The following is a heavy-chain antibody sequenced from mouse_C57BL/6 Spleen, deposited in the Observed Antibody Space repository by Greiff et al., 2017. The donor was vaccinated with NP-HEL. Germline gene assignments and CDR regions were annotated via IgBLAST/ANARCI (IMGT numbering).Heavy chain of an antibody. CDR2: ISDGGSYT. J-gene: IGHJ3*01. Sequence: EVQLVESGGGLVKPGGSLKLSCAASGFTFSSYAMSWVRQTPEKRLEWVATISDGGSYTYYPDNVKGRFTISRDNAKNNLYLQMSHLKSEDTAMYYCARGPDERGFAYWGQGTLVTVSA. V-gene: IGHV5-4*01. CDR1: GFTFSSYA. CDR3: ARGPDERGFAY.